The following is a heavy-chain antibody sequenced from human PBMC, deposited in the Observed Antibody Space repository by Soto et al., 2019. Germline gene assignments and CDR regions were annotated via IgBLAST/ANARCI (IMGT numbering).Heavy chain of an antibody. J-gene: IGHJ5*02. Sequence: SETLSLTCTVSGGSISSGGYYWSWIRQHPGTGLEWIGHISYSGSTYYNTSLKSRVTISVDTSRNQFSLIVNSVTAADTAVYFCARRLVATVATSENNCLHPWGQGVLVTVSS. CDR1: GGSISSGGYY. CDR2: ISYSGST. CDR3: ARRLVATVATSENNCLHP. V-gene: IGHV4-31*03. D-gene: IGHD4-17*01.